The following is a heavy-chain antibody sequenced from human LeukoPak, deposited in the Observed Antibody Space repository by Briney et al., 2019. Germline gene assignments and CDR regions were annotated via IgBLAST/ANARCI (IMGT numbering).Heavy chain of an antibody. D-gene: IGHD5-18*01. Sequence: KPSETLSLTCTVSGGPISRYYWSWVRQSPGKGLEWIGYIYYSGSADYNPSLKSRVTISLDTSKNQFSLRLRSVTAEDTAVYYCVKEAAVGYGYFDYWGQGTLVTVSS. CDR1: GGPISRYY. V-gene: IGHV4-59*01. CDR2: IYYSGSA. J-gene: IGHJ4*02. CDR3: VKEAAVGYGYFDY.